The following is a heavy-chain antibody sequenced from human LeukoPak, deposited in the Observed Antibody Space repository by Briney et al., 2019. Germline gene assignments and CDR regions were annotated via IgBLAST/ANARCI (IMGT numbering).Heavy chain of an antibody. D-gene: IGHD6-25*01. J-gene: IGHJ3*02. CDR3: ARVFTARSGGYDAFDI. Sequence: ASVKVSCKASGYTFTTYYIHWVRQAPGQGLEWMGIISPSGAITSYAQKFQGRVTMTSDMSTRTVYMELNSLRAGDTAVYYCARVFTARSGGYDAFDIWGQGTMVTVSS. CDR2: ISPSGAIT. V-gene: IGHV1-46*01. CDR1: GYTFTTYY.